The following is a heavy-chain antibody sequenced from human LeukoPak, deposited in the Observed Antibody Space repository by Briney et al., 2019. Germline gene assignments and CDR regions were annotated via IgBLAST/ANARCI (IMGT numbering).Heavy chain of an antibody. CDR2: ISGGVNST. Sequence: GGSLRLSCAASGFTFSNYAMSWVRQAPGKGLEWVSAISGGVNSTYYADSVKGRFTISRDNSKNTLFLQMNSLRAEDTAVYYCAKARAVVVVAATNYWGQGTLVTVSS. V-gene: IGHV3-23*01. CDR3: AKARAVVVVAATNY. CDR1: GFTFSNYA. J-gene: IGHJ4*02. D-gene: IGHD2-15*01.